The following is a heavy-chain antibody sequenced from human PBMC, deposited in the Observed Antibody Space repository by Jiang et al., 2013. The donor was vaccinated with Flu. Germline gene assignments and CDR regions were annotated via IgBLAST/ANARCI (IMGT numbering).Heavy chain of an antibody. V-gene: IGHV5-51*01. CDR3: AKRYCSSTSCYYGMDV. J-gene: IGHJ6*02. CDR2: IYPGDSDT. Sequence: GAEVKKPGESLKISCKGSGYSFTSYWIGWVRQMPGKGLEWMGIIYPGDSDTRYSPSFQGQVTISADKSISTAYLQWSSLKASDTAMYYCAKRYCSSTSCYYGMDVWGQGTTVTVSS. CDR1: GYSFTSYW. D-gene: IGHD2-2*01.